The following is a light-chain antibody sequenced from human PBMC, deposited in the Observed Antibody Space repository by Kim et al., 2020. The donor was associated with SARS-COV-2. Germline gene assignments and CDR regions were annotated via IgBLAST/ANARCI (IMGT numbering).Light chain of an antibody. CDR1: QSILYSSNNKNY. V-gene: IGKV4-1*01. CDR2: WAS. Sequence: DIVMTQSPDSLAVSLGERATINCKSSQSILYSSNNKNYLAWYQQKPGQPPKLLIYWASTRESGVPDRFSGSGSGTDFTLTISSLQAEDVAVYYCQQYYSTLSYSFGQGTSWRS. CDR3: QQYYSTLSYS. J-gene: IGKJ2*03.